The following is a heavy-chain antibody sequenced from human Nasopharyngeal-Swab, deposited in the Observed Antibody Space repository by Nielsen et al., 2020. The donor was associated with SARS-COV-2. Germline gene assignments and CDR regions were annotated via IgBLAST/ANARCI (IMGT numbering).Heavy chain of an antibody. V-gene: IGHV3-23*01. Sequence: GGSLRLSCVASGFTFGSNGLSWVRQAPGKGLEWVSTTSTSGATYLADSVKGRFSVFRDNSKNTLSLEMNSLRAEDTAVYHCVKGSGYHYGDHHYGMDVWGQGTTVTVSS. CDR3: VKGSGYHYGDHHYGMDV. D-gene: IGHD3-22*01. CDR2: TSTSGAT. CDR1: GFTFGSNG. J-gene: IGHJ6*02.